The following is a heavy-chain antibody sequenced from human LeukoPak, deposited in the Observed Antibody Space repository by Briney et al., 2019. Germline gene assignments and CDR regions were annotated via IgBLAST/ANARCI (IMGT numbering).Heavy chain of an antibody. Sequence: PSETLSLTCTVSGDSITNSYWNWIRQPPGRGLEWIGLISYGGSTNYNPSLKSRVTISRDTSKNQFSLELTSVTAADTAIYYCAKRIIEARENGDSNWLDPWGQGALVTVSS. J-gene: IGHJ5*01. D-gene: IGHD4-17*01. CDR2: ISYGGST. CDR3: AKRIIEARENGDSNWLDP. CDR1: GDSITNSY. V-gene: IGHV4-59*08.